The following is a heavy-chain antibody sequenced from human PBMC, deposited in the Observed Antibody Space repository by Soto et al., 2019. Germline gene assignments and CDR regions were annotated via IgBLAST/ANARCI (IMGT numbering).Heavy chain of an antibody. CDR3: ARPHSDYDLWSDYGMDV. D-gene: IGHD3-3*01. CDR2: INHSGST. CDR1: GGSFSGYY. Sequence: LSLTCAVYGGSFSGYYWSLIRQPPLKGLEWIGEINHSGSTNYNPSLKSRVTISVDTSKNQFSLKLSSVTAADTAVYYCARPHSDYDLWSDYGMDVWGQGTTVTVSS. V-gene: IGHV4-34*01. J-gene: IGHJ6*02.